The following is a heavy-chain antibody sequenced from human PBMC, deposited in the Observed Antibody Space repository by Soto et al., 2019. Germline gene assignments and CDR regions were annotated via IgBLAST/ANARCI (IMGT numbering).Heavy chain of an antibody. CDR3: AREGYDFWSGYPNYYFDY. CDR1: GFTFSSYG. Sequence: QVQLVESGGGVVQPGRSLRLSCAASGFTFSSYGMHWVRQAPGKGLEWVAVIWYDGSNKYYADFVKGRFTISRDNSKNTLYLQMNSLRAEDTAVYYCAREGYDFWSGYPNYYFDYWGQGTLVTVSS. J-gene: IGHJ4*02. CDR2: IWYDGSNK. V-gene: IGHV3-33*01. D-gene: IGHD3-3*01.